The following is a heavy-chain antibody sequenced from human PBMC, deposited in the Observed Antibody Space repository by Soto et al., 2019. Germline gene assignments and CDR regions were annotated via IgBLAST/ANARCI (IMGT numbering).Heavy chain of an antibody. J-gene: IGHJ4*02. D-gene: IGHD4-17*01. CDR2: INPSDATT. CDR1: GYTFTRYY. Sequence: QVQLVQSGAEVKKPGASVKVSCKASGYTFTRYYIHWVRHAPGQGLEWLGIINPSDATTTYAQKCKGRVAMTSDTSAGTVYMEVSSLRSEDTAVYYCARRSNYGDYAGDYWGQGTLITVSS. CDR3: ARRSNYGDYAGDY. V-gene: IGHV1-46*01.